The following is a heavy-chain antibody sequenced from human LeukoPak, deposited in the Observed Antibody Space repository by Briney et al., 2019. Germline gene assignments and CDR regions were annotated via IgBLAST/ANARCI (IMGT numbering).Heavy chain of an antibody. CDR2: IIPIFGTA. Sequence: PVKVSCKASGGTFSSYAISWVRQAPGQGLEWMGGIIPIFGTANYAQKFQGRVTITTDESTSTAYMELSSLRSEDTAVYYCAGGWELLIPNYWGQGTLVTVSS. CDR1: GGTFSSYA. CDR3: AGGWELLIPNY. J-gene: IGHJ4*02. V-gene: IGHV1-69*05. D-gene: IGHD1-26*01.